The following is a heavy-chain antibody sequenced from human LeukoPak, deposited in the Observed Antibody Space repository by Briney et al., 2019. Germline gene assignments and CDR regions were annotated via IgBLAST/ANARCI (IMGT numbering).Heavy chain of an antibody. Sequence: GASVKVSCKASGYTFTGYYMHWVRQAPGQGLEWMGWINPNSGGTNYAQKFQGRVTMTEDTSTDTAYMELSSLRSEDTAVYYCATGVTAIRSSIDYWGQGTLVTVSS. J-gene: IGHJ4*02. V-gene: IGHV1-2*02. CDR1: GYTFTGYY. CDR2: INPNSGGT. D-gene: IGHD2-21*02. CDR3: ATGVTAIRSSIDY.